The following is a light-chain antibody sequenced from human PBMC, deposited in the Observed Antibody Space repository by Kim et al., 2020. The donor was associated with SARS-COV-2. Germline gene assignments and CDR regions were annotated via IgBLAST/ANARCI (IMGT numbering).Light chain of an antibody. CDR3: QQYNNWPPLT. CDR2: GAS. CDR1: QSVSSN. Sequence: SPGARATLSCRASQSVSSNLAWYQQQPGQAPRLLIYGASTRATGIPARFSGSGSGTEFTLTISSLQSEDFAVYYCQQYNNWPPLTFGGGTKVDIK. J-gene: IGKJ4*01. V-gene: IGKV3-15*01.